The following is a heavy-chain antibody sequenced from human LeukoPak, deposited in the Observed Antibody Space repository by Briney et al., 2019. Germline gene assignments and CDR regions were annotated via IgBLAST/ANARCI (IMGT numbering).Heavy chain of an antibody. Sequence: QPGRSLRLSCTASGFTFGDYAMSWFRQAPGKGLEWVGFIRSKAYGGTTEYAASVKGRFTISRDDSKSIAYLQMNSLKTEDTAVYYCTRGRFLEWLGPDYWGQGTLVTVSS. CDR1: GFTFGDYA. D-gene: IGHD3-3*01. CDR2: IRSKAYGGTT. V-gene: IGHV3-49*03. J-gene: IGHJ4*02. CDR3: TRGRFLEWLGPDY.